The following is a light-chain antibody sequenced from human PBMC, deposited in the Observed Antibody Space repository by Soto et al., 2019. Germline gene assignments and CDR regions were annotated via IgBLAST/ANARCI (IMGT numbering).Light chain of an antibody. CDR2: DVI. Sequence: QSALTQPASVSGSPGQSITISCTGTSSDVGGYTYFSGYQHHPVKAPKLMIYDVIYRPSGVSYRFSGSKSGNTASLTISGLNPEDVADYSSSSYTTSNTRQIVFGTGTKVTVL. CDR3: SSYTTSNTRQIV. V-gene: IGLV2-14*03. J-gene: IGLJ1*01. CDR1: SSDVGGYTY.